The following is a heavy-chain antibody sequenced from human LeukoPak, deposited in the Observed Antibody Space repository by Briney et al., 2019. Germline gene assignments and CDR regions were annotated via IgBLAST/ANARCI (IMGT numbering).Heavy chain of an antibody. CDR1: GGSISSSSYY. J-gene: IGHJ4*02. V-gene: IGHV4-39*01. Sequence: SETLSLTCTVSGGSISSSSYYWGWIRQPPGKGLEWIGSIYYSGSTYYNPSLKSRVTISVDTSKNQFSLKLSSVTAADTAVYYCARHGALSRSASIQVGGGDYWGQGTLVTVSS. CDR2: IYYSGST. CDR3: ARHGALSRSASIQVGGGDY. D-gene: IGHD1-26*01.